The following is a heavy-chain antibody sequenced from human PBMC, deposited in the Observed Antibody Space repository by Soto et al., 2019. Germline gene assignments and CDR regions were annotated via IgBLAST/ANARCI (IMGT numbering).Heavy chain of an antibody. D-gene: IGHD2-21*01. CDR2: IRNKVNSYTT. Sequence: EVQVVESGGGLVQPGGSLRLSCAASGFTFSDHYMDWVRQAPGKGLEWVGRIRNKVNSYTTEYAASVKGRFTISRDDSKNSLYLQMNSLKTEDTAVYYCARHIPYHGKDVWGQGTTVTVSS. V-gene: IGHV3-72*01. CDR1: GFTFSDHY. CDR3: ARHIPYHGKDV. J-gene: IGHJ6*02.